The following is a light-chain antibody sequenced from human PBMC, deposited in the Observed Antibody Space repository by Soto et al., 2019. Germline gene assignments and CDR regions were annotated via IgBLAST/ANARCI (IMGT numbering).Light chain of an antibody. V-gene: IGKV1-27*01. CDR1: QGIRNN. Sequence: DIQMTQSPSSLSASAGDRVTITCRASQGIRNNLAWYQQKPGEVPKLLIYAASTLQSGVPSRFSGSGSGTDFTLTTSSLQPEDVATYYCQKYFSVPFTFGPGTKVVIK. CDR2: AAS. J-gene: IGKJ3*01. CDR3: QKYFSVPFT.